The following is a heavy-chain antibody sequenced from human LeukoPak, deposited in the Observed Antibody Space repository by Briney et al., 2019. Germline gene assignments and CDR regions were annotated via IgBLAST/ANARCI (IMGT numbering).Heavy chain of an antibody. Sequence: ASVKVSCKASGYTFTSYGISWVRQAPGQGLEWMGWISAYNGNTNYAQKLQGRVTITADKSTSTAYMELSSLRSEDTAVYYCARDEDSGYEAFDIWGQGTMVTVSS. CDR2: ISAYNGNT. CDR3: ARDEDSGYEAFDI. V-gene: IGHV1-18*01. CDR1: GYTFTSYG. J-gene: IGHJ3*02. D-gene: IGHD5-12*01.